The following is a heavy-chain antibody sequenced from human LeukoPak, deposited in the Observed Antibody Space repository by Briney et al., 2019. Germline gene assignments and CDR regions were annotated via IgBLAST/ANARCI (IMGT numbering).Heavy chain of an antibody. CDR1: GFTFSSYE. V-gene: IGHV3-48*03. D-gene: IGHD3-22*01. CDR3: ARDSLVINDYYGMDV. J-gene: IGHJ6*04. Sequence: GGSLRLSCAASGFTFSSYEMNWVRQAPGKGLEWVSYISSSGSTIYYADSVKGRFTISRDNAKNSLYLQMNSLRAEDTAVYYCARDSLVINDYYGMDVWGKGTTVTVSS. CDR2: ISSSGSTI.